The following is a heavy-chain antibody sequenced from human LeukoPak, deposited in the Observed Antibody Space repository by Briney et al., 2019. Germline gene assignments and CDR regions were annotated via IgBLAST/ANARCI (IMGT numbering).Heavy chain of an antibody. D-gene: IGHD6-19*01. V-gene: IGHV3-23*01. CDR3: AKHEYSNGCFDH. CDR2: LGRSGTTT. CDR1: GFTFSSYA. J-gene: IGHJ4*02. Sequence: GGSLRLSCAASGFTFSSYAMSWVRQAPGKGLEWVSALGRSGTTTYYADSVKGRFTISRDNSKNTLNLQMGSLRAEDTAVYYCAKHEYSNGCFDHWGLGTLVTVSS.